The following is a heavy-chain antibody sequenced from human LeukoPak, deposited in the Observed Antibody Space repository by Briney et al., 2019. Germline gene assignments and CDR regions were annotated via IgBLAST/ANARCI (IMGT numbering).Heavy chain of an antibody. CDR2: IIPIFGTA. CDR3: AREGRAADPTVNWFDP. Sequence: SVKVSCTASGGTFSSYAISWVRQAPGQGLEWMGGIIPIFGTANYAQKFQGRVTITTDESTRTAYMELSSLRSEDTAVYYCAREGRAADPTVNWFDPWGQGTLVTVSS. V-gene: IGHV1-69*05. D-gene: IGHD6-13*01. CDR1: GGTFSSYA. J-gene: IGHJ5*02.